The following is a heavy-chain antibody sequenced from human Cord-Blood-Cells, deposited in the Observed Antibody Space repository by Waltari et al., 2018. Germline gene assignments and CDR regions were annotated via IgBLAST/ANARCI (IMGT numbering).Heavy chain of an antibody. J-gene: IGHJ4*02. CDR2: IIPIFGTA. D-gene: IGHD3-16*02. CDR3: ARDRTPTTYYDYVWGSYRTGSYFDY. Sequence: QVQLVQSGAEVKKPGSSVKVSCKASGGTFSSYAISWVRQAPGHGLEWMGGIIPIFGTANYAQKFQGRVTITADESTSTAYMELSSLRSEDTAVYYCARDRTPTTYYDYVWGSYRTGSYFDYWGQGTLVTVSS. V-gene: IGHV1-69*01. CDR1: GGTFSSYA.